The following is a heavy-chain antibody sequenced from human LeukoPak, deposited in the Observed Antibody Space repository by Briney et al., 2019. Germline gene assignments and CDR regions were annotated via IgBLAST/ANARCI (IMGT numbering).Heavy chain of an antibody. J-gene: IGHJ4*02. CDR1: GLTFSKYG. V-gene: IGHV3-30*18. Sequence: GRSLRLSCAASGLTFSKYGMYWVRQAPGKGLEWVTFISYDGNDKYYGDSVKGRFTISRDNSKNTLYLQMNSLRPEDTAVYYCAKDAIIVATIREIDSWGQGTLVTVSS. CDR3: AKDAIIVATIREIDS. D-gene: IGHD5-12*01. CDR2: ISYDGNDK.